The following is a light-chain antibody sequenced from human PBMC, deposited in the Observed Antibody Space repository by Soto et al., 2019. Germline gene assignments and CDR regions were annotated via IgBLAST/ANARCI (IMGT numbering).Light chain of an antibody. CDR1: QHVTTNY. V-gene: IGKV3-20*01. J-gene: IGKJ4*01. CDR3: QLNGSSPLS. CDR2: GAS. Sequence: EIVLTQSPGTLSLSPGERGTLYCRASQHVTTNYLTWYQQRLGQAPRLLIYGASKRATGIPDRFSGSGSGTDFTLTITRLEPEDFAVYYCQLNGSSPLSFGGGTRVDIK.